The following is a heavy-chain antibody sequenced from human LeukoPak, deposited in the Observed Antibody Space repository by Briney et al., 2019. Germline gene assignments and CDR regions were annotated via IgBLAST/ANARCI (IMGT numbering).Heavy chain of an antibody. D-gene: IGHD1-26*01. J-gene: IGHJ6*03. CDR1: GFTFDDYG. CDR2: INWNGGST. Sequence: PGGSLRLSCAASGFTFDDYGMSWVRQAPGKGLEWVSGINWNGGSTGYADSVKGRFTICRDNAKNSLYLQMNSLRAEDTALYYCARVVGATGAYYYYMDVWGKGTTVTVSS. V-gene: IGHV3-20*04. CDR3: ARVVGATGAYYYYMDV.